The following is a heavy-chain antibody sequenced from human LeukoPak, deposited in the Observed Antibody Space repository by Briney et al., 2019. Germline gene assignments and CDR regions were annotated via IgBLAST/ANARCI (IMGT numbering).Heavy chain of an antibody. D-gene: IGHD5-12*01. Sequence: ASVKVSCKASGYTFTSYGISWVRQAPGQGLEWMGWISAYNGNTNYAQKLQGRVTMTTDTSTSTAYMELRSLRSDDTAVYYCARENVDIVATYYFDYWGQGTLVTVSS. CDR3: ARENVDIVATYYFDY. CDR1: GYTFTSYG. CDR2: ISAYNGNT. V-gene: IGHV1-18*01. J-gene: IGHJ4*02.